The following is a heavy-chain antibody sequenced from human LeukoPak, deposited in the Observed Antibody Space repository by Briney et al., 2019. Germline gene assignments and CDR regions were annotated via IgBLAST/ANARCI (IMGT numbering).Heavy chain of an antibody. V-gene: IGHV1-2*02. CDR1: GYTFTGYY. D-gene: IGHD3-22*01. J-gene: IGHJ4*02. CDR3: ARVVMDSSGQGFDY. CDR2: INPNSGGT. Sequence: ASVKVSCKASGYTFTGYYMHWVRQAPGQGLEWMGWINPNSGGTNYAQKFQGRVTMTRDTSISTAYMELSRLRSDDTAVYYCARVVMDSSGQGFDYWGQGTLVTVSS.